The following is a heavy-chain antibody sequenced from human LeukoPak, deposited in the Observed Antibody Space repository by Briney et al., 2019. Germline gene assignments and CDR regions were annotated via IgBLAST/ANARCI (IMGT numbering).Heavy chain of an antibody. D-gene: IGHD3-22*01. CDR3: ARSSGYYSY. J-gene: IGHJ4*02. CDR2: INHSGST. V-gene: IGHV4-34*01. Sequence: LXXXXXXYGXXFSGYYWSWIRQPPGKGLEWIGEINHSGSTNYNPSLKSRVTISVDTSKNQFSLKLSSVTAADTAVYYCARSSGYYSYWGQGTLVTVSS. CDR1: GXXFSGYY.